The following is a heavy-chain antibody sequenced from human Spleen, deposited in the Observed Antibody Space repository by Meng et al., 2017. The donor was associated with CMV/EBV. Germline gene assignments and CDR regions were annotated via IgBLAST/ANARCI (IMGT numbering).Heavy chain of an antibody. CDR1: GFTFSSYA. D-gene: IGHD3-22*01. Sequence: GGSLRLSCAASGFTFSSYAMHWVRQAPGKGLEWVTLIRYDGSNKYYADSVKGRFTISRDNSKNTLYLQMNSLRAEDTAVYYCAKGHNLYDSSANLVGSYFDYWGQGTLVTVSS. CDR3: AKGHNLYDSSANLVGSYFDY. V-gene: IGHV3-30*02. CDR2: IRYDGSNK. J-gene: IGHJ4*02.